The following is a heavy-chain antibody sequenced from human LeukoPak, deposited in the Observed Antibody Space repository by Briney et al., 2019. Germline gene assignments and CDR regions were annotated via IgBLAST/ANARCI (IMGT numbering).Heavy chain of an antibody. Sequence: PGGSLRLSCAASGFTFSNYWMSWVRQAPRKGLEWVAIINEDGSTKYYVDSLKGRFVISRDNAKNSLYLQMSGLRADDTAVYNCARDYWRSIEYWGQGALVTVSS. CDR2: INEDGSTK. V-gene: IGHV3-7*03. CDR3: ARDYWRSIEY. J-gene: IGHJ4*02. CDR1: GFTFSNYW. D-gene: IGHD2-2*01.